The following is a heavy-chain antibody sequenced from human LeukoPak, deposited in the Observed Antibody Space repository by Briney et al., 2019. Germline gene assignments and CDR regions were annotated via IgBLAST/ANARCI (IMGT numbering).Heavy chain of an antibody. D-gene: IGHD3-22*01. V-gene: IGHV3-53*01. J-gene: IGHJ3*02. CDR1: GFTVSSNY. CDR3: ARFSYGYYSSSWWAFDN. CDR2: IYSVGST. Sequence: PGGSLRLSCAASGFTVSSNYMSWVRQAPGKGLEWVSVIYSVGSTYYADTVKGRFTISRDNSKISLYIHMNSLRAEDKGVYDCARFSYGYYSSSWWAFDNWGQGTMVTVSS.